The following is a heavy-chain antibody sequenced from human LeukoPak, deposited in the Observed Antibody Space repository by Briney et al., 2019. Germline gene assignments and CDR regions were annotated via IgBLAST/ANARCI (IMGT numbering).Heavy chain of an antibody. J-gene: IGHJ4*02. CDR2: IYYSVST. V-gene: IGHV4-39*07. CDR1: GGSISSSSYY. D-gene: IGHD1-26*01. Sequence: SETLSLTCTVSGGSISSSSYYWGWIRQPPGKGLEWIGSIYYSVSTYYNPSLKSRVTISVDTSKNQFSLKLSSVTAADTAVYYCARGYSGSYFGFDYWGQGTLVTVSS. CDR3: ARGYSGSYFGFDY.